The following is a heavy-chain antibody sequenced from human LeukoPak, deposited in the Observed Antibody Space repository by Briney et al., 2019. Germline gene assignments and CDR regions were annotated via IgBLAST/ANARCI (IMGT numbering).Heavy chain of an antibody. V-gene: IGHV4-61*01. D-gene: IGHD3-10*01. Sequence: SETLSLTCTVSGGSVNSAIYYWSWIRQPPGKGLEWIGYIYHSGSSNYNPSVRSRVTISIDTSKSQFSLNLSSMTAADTAVYYCARGWYFGSGSYYFDYWGQGTLVTVSS. CDR3: ARGWYFGSGSYYFDY. CDR1: GGSVNSAIYY. CDR2: IYHSGSS. J-gene: IGHJ4*02.